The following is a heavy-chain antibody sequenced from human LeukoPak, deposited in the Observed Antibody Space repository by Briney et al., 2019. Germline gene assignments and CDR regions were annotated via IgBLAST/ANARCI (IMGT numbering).Heavy chain of an antibody. CDR1: GDSVSSNSAA. CDR3: ARAGTGIAVAGTPPYYFDY. D-gene: IGHD6-19*01. J-gene: IGHJ4*02. V-gene: IGHV6-1*01. CDR2: TYYRSKWYN. Sequence: SQTLSLTCAISGDSVSSNSAAWNWIRQSPSRGLEWLGRTYYRSKWYNDYAVSVKSRITINPDTSKNQFSLQLNSVTPEDTAVYYCARAGTGIAVAGTPPYYFDYWGQGTLVTVSS.